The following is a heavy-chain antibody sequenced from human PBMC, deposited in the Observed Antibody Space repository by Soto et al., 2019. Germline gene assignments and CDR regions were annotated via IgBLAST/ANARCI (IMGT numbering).Heavy chain of an antibody. V-gene: IGHV1-18*01. J-gene: IGHJ4*02. CDR1: GYTFTSYG. Sequence: ASVKVSCKASGYTFTSYGISWVRQAPGQGLEWMGWISAYNGNTNYAQKLQGRVTMTTDTSTSTAYMELRSSVTAADTAVYYCARGGVDYYDSSGYYFSPYYFDYWGQGTLVTVSS. D-gene: IGHD3-22*01. CDR3: ARGGVDYYDSSGYYFSPYYFDY. CDR2: ISAYNGNT.